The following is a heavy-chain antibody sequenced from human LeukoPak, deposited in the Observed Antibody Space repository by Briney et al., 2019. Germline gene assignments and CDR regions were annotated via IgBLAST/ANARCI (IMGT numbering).Heavy chain of an antibody. Sequence: GGSLRLSCAASGFTFSSYGMSWVRQAPGKGLEWVSAISGSGGSTYYADSVKGRFTIFRDNSKNTLYLQMRSLRVEETAVYYCAKEDGYSYGYYFDYWGQGTLVTVSS. D-gene: IGHD5-18*01. CDR3: AKEDGYSYGYYFDY. CDR1: GFTFSSYG. J-gene: IGHJ4*02. V-gene: IGHV3-23*01. CDR2: ISGSGGST.